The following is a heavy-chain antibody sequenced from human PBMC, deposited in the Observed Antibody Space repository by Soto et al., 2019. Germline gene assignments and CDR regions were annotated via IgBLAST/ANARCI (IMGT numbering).Heavy chain of an antibody. CDR3: ARFLEWWNYFYY. Sequence: TSETLSLTCTVSGGSISSSSYYWGWIRQPPGKGLEWIGSIYYSGSTYYNPSLKSRVTISVDTSKNQFSLKLSSVTAADTAVYYCARFLEWWNYFYYWGQGTLVTVSS. CDR1: GGSISSSSYY. V-gene: IGHV4-39*01. D-gene: IGHD3-3*01. CDR2: IYYSGST. J-gene: IGHJ4*02.